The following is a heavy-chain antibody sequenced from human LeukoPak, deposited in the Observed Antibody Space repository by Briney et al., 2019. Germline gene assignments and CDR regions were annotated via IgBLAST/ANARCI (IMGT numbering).Heavy chain of an antibody. D-gene: IGHD3-16*02. CDR1: GGSISSYY. CDR2: IYYSGST. CDR3: ARDSFQYAFDI. Sequence: KPSETLSLTCTVSGGSISSYYWSWIRQPPGKGLEWIGYIYYSGSTNYNPPLKGRVTISVDTSKNQFSLKLSSVTAADTAVYYCARDSFQYAFDIWGQGTMVTVSS. J-gene: IGHJ3*02. V-gene: IGHV4-59*01.